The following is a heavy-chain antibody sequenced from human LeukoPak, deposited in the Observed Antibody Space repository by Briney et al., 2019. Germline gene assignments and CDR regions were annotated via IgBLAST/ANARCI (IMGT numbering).Heavy chain of an antibody. Sequence: GASVKVSCKVSGGTFSSYAISWVRQAPGQGLEWMGGIIPIFGTANYAQKFQGRVTITADESTSTAYMELSSLRSEDTAVYYCARDWAGDYYYGMDVWGQGTTVTVSS. V-gene: IGHV1-69*13. J-gene: IGHJ6*02. CDR1: GGTFSSYA. CDR3: ARDWAGDYYYGMDV. CDR2: IIPIFGTA. D-gene: IGHD3-10*01.